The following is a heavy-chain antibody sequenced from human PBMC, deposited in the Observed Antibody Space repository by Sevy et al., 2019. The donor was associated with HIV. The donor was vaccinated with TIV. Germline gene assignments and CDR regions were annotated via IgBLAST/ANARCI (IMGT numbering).Heavy chain of an antibody. Sequence: ASVKVSCKASGGTFSSYAISWVRQAAGQGLEWMGGIIPIFGTANYAQKFQGRVTITADESTSTAYMELSSLRSEDTAVYYCAGVPPSGIYDMVPPAGWYFDYWGQGTLVTVSS. D-gene: IGHD3-9*01. V-gene: IGHV1-69*13. CDR2: IIPIFGTA. CDR3: AGVPPSGIYDMVPPAGWYFDY. J-gene: IGHJ4*02. CDR1: GGTFSSYA.